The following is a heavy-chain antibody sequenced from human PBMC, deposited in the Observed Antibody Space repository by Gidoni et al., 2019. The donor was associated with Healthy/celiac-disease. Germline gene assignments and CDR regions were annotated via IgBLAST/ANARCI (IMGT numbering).Heavy chain of an antibody. Sequence: QVQLVESGGGVVQPGRSLRLSCAASGFTFRSYGMHWVRQAPGKGLEWVAVIWYDGSNKYYADPVKGRFTISRDNSKNTLYLQMNSLRAEDTAVYYCARDGSLHCGGDCYRDAFDIWGQGTMVTVSS. V-gene: IGHV3-33*01. CDR2: IWYDGSNK. J-gene: IGHJ3*02. CDR1: GFTFRSYG. CDR3: ARDGSLHCGGDCYRDAFDI. D-gene: IGHD2-21*02.